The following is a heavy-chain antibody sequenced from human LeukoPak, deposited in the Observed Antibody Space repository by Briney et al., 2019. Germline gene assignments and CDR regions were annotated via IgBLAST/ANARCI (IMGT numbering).Heavy chain of an antibody. Sequence: GGSLRLSCAASGFTFSSYAMSWVRQAPGKGLEWVSAISGSGGSTYYADSVKGRFTISRDNSKNSLYLQMNSLRTEDTALYYCAKDMGLNWIDGVFDYWGQGTLVTVSS. J-gene: IGHJ4*02. V-gene: IGHV3-23*01. CDR1: GFTFSSYA. D-gene: IGHD1-1*01. CDR2: ISGSGGST. CDR3: AKDMGLNWIDGVFDY.